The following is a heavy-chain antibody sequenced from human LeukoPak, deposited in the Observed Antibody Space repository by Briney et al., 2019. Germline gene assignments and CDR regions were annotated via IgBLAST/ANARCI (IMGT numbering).Heavy chain of an antibody. CDR2: IKQDGSEK. CDR1: GFTFSSYW. CDR3: ARIRGIAAAGDY. D-gene: IGHD6-13*01. J-gene: IGHJ4*02. Sequence: TGGSLRLSCAASGFTFSSYWMSWVRQPPGKGLEGVANIKQDGSEKYYVDSVKGRFTISRDNAKSSLYLQMNSLTAEETAVYYCARIRGIAAAGDYWGQGTLVTVSS. V-gene: IGHV3-7*04.